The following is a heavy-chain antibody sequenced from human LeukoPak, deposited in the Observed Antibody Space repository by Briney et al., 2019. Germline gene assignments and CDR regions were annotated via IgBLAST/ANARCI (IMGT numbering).Heavy chain of an antibody. Sequence: SETLSLTCTVSGGSISSYYWSWIRQPPGKGLEWIGYIYYSGSTNYNPSLKSRVTISVDTSKNQFSLKLSSVTAADTAVYYCATRPAYCGGDCYAWFDPWGQGTLVTVSS. D-gene: IGHD2-21*02. CDR1: GGSISSYY. CDR3: ATRPAYCGGDCYAWFDP. J-gene: IGHJ5*02. CDR2: IYYSGST. V-gene: IGHV4-59*01.